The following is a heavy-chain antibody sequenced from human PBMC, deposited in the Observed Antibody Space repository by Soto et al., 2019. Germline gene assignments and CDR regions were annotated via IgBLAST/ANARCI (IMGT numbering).Heavy chain of an antibody. J-gene: IGHJ5*02. Sequence: ASVKVSCKTSGYTFNTYGINWVRQAPGQGLELMGWISAYDGKTTYAEKFQGRVTLTTDTSTNTAYMELSSLRSEDTAIYYCARDTSDYDSNWFDPWGQGTQVTVSS. D-gene: IGHD5-12*01. V-gene: IGHV1-18*01. CDR2: ISAYDGKT. CDR1: GYTFNTYG. CDR3: ARDTSDYDSNWFDP.